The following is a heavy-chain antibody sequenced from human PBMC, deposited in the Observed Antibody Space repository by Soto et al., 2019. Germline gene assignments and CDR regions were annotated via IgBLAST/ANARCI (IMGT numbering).Heavy chain of an antibody. CDR1: GFTLSNYG. CDR3: AKGGDVYNSFFDY. D-gene: IGHD1-1*01. V-gene: IGHV3-30*18. J-gene: IGHJ4*02. Sequence: GGSLRLSCAASGFTLSNYGMHWVRQAPGKGLEWVAVISDDGSKKYYVDSVKGRFTISRDNSKNTLYLQMNSLRGEDTAVYYCAKGGDVYNSFFDYWGQGTLVTVSS. CDR2: ISDDGSKK.